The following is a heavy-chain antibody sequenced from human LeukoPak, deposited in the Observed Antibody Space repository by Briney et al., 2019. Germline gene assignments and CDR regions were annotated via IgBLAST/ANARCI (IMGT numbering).Heavy chain of an antibody. CDR1: GGSISSGDYY. Sequence: PSETLSLTCTVSGGSISSGDYYWSWIRQPPGKGLEWIGYIYYSGSTYYNPSLKSRVTISVDTSKNQFSLKLSSVTAADTAVYYCARDRGGHAFDIWGQGTMVTVTS. J-gene: IGHJ3*02. D-gene: IGHD3-10*01. CDR3: ARDRGGHAFDI. V-gene: IGHV4-30-4*01. CDR2: IYYSGST.